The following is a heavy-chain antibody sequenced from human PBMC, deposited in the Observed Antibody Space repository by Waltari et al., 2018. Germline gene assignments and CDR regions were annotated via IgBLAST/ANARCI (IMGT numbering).Heavy chain of an antibody. D-gene: IGHD4-17*01. CDR3: ARDGLSYGDYAIGVDY. V-gene: IGHV4-38-2*02. J-gene: IGHJ4*02. CDR1: GYSISSGYY. CDR2: IYHSGST. Sequence: QVQLQESGPGLVKPSETLSLTCTVSGYSISSGYYWGWIRQPPGKGLEWIGSIYHSGSTYYNPSLKSRVTISVDTCKNQFSLKLSSVTAADTAVYYCARDGLSYGDYAIGVDYWGQGTLVTVSS.